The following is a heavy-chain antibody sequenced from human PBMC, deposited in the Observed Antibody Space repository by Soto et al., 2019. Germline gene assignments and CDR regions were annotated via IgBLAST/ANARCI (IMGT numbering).Heavy chain of an antibody. V-gene: IGHV3-15*01. J-gene: IGHJ4*02. Sequence: GGSLRLSCAASGFTFSNAWMSWVRQAPGKGLEWVGRIKSKTDGGTTDYAAPVKGRFTISRDDSKNTLYLQMNSLKTEDTAVYYCTTDLSIVVVPAASSDYWGQGTLVTVSS. CDR1: GFTFSNAW. D-gene: IGHD2-2*01. CDR2: IKSKTDGGTT. CDR3: TTDLSIVVVPAASSDY.